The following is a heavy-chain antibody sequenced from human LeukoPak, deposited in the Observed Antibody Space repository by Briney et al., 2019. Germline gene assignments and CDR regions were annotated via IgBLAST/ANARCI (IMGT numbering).Heavy chain of an antibody. Sequence: ASVKVSCKGSGYTFTGYYIHWVRQAPGQGLEWMAWINPNSGETNYAQKFQGGVTVTRDTSISTVYMEVSRLRSDDTAVYYCARLSRSSAALDYWGQGTLVTVAS. J-gene: IGHJ4*02. V-gene: IGHV1-2*02. CDR3: ARLSRSSAALDY. CDR2: INPNSGET. CDR1: GYTFTGYY. D-gene: IGHD3-10*01.